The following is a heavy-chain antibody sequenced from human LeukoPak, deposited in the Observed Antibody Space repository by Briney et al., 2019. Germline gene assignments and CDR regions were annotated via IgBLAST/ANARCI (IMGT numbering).Heavy chain of an antibody. D-gene: IGHD5-12*01. Sequence: GGSLRLSCAASGFTFSSYSVNWVRQAPGKGLEWVSSISSSSSYIYYADSVKGRFTISRDNAKNSLYLQMNSLRAEDTALYYCAKDLSGYDSMGTGYWGQGTLVTVSS. CDR1: GFTFSSYS. J-gene: IGHJ4*02. CDR3: AKDLSGYDSMGTGY. CDR2: ISSSSSYI. V-gene: IGHV3-21*04.